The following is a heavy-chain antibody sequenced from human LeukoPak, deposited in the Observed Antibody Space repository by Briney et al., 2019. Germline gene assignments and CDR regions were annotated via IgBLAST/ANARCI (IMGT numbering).Heavy chain of an antibody. D-gene: IGHD3-10*01. CDR2: ISGSGGST. Sequence: GGSLRLSCAASGFTFSSYAMSWVRQAPGKGLEWVSTISGSGGSTYYADSVKGRFTISRDNSKNTLYLQMYSLGAEDTAVYYCAKTSTGVGYYYGMDVWGQGTTVTVSS. CDR1: GFTFSSYA. CDR3: AKTSTGVGYYYGMDV. J-gene: IGHJ6*02. V-gene: IGHV3-23*01.